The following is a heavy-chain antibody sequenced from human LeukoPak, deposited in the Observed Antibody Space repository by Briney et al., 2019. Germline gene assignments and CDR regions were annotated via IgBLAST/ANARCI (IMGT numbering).Heavy chain of an antibody. CDR2: IYYSGST. CDR1: GGSISSGDYY. Sequence: SETLSLTCTVSGGSISSGDYYWSWIRQPPGKGLEWIGYIYYSGSTYYNPSLKSRVTISVDTSKNQFSLKLSSVTAADTAVYYCARSQLQGGWFDPWGQGTLVTVSS. CDR3: ARSQLQGGWFDP. D-gene: IGHD2-2*01. V-gene: IGHV4-30-4*01. J-gene: IGHJ5*02.